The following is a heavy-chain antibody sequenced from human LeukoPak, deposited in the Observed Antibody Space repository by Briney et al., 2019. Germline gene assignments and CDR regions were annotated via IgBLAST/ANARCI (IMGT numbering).Heavy chain of an antibody. CDR2: IFGNGAGT. CDR3: AEDRVPDGFYSVDY. J-gene: IGHJ4*02. CDR1: GFIFSTYA. D-gene: IGHD3-3*01. Sequence: GGSLRLSCTASGFIFSTYAMNWVRQAPGKGLEWVSVIFGNGAGTNYADSVKGRFTISRDNSKNTLYLQMNSLRAEDTAVYYCAEDRVPDGFYSVDYWGQGALVTVSS. V-gene: IGHV3-23*01.